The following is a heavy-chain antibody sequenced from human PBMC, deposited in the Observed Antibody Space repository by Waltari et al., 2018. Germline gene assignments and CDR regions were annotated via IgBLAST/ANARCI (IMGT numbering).Heavy chain of an antibody. D-gene: IGHD3-3*01. CDR1: GFTFDDYA. J-gene: IGHJ4*02. V-gene: IGHV3-9*01. Sequence: EVQLVESGGGLVQPGRSLRLSCAASGFTFDDYAMHWVRQAPGKGLEWGSGISWNRGSIGYADSVKGRFTISRDNAKNSLYLQMNSLRAEDTALYYCAKDLSGPFDYWGQGTLVTVSS. CDR2: ISWNRGSI. CDR3: AKDLSGPFDY.